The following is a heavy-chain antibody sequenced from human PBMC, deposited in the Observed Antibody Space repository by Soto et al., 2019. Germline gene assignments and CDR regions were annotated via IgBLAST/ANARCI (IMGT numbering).Heavy chain of an antibody. CDR2: IYYSGST. D-gene: IGHD6-13*01. CDR3: ARHQSHSSSYVDP. CDR1: GGSISSSSYY. J-gene: IGHJ5*02. Sequence: QLQLQESGPGLVKPSETLSLTCTVSGGSISSSSYYWGWIRQPPGKGLEWIGSIYYSGSTYYNPSIQSRVPXSXDXXKNQFSLKLSSVTAADTAVYYCARHQSHSSSYVDPWGQGTLVTVSS. V-gene: IGHV4-39*01.